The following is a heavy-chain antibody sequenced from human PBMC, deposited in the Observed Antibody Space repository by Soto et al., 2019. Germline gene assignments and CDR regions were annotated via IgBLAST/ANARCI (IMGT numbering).Heavy chain of an antibody. CDR2: MNPNSGNT. Sequence: ASVKVSCKASGYTFTSYDINWVRQATGQGLEWMGWMNPNSGNTGYAQKFQGRVTITRDTSANSAYMELSSLRSEDTAIYYCARFVLRGLILNSSFDPWGQGTLVTVSS. CDR3: ARFVLRGLILNSSFDP. J-gene: IGHJ5*02. CDR1: GYTFTSYD. D-gene: IGHD3-10*01. V-gene: IGHV1-8*01.